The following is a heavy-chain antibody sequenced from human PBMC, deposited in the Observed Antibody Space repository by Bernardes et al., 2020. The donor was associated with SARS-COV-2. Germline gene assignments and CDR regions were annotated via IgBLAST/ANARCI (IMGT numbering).Heavy chain of an antibody. Sequence: GGSLRLSCVAPGLSNYWMHWVRQAPGKGLVWVSRIEKDGSVIDSADSVRGRFTIFRDNARDTLYLQMDSLTADDTAVYYCARDFGGPSDYWGQGTLVTVSS. CDR3: ARDFGGPSDY. J-gene: IGHJ4*02. D-gene: IGHD2-15*01. V-gene: IGHV3-74*01. CDR2: IEKDGSVI. CDR1: GLSNYW.